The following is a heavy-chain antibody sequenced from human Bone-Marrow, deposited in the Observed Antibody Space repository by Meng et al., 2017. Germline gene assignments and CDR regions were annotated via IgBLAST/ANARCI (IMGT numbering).Heavy chain of an antibody. V-gene: IGHV1-46*01. CDR3: ARVMAVAADFDY. Sequence: GGSLRLSCAASGFTFTSYYMHWVRQAPGQGLEWMGIINPSGGSTSYAQKFQGRVTMTRDTSTSTVYMELSSLRSEDTAVYYCARVMAVAADFDYWGQGKLVTVSS. CDR1: GFTFTSYY. J-gene: IGHJ4*02. CDR2: INPSGGST. D-gene: IGHD6-19*01.